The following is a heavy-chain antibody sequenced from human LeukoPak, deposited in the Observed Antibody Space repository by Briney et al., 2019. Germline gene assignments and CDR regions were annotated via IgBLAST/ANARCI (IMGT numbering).Heavy chain of an antibody. J-gene: IGHJ6*03. V-gene: IGHV4-4*07. CDR1: GGSISSYY. CDR2: IYTSGST. D-gene: IGHD2-21*01. Sequence: SETLSLTCTVSGGSISSYYWSWIRQPAGKGLEWIGRIYTSGSTNYNPSLKGRVTMSVDTSKNQFSLKLSSVTAADTVVYYCARGRQSDSVYYYYMDVWGKGTTVTVSS. CDR3: ARGRQSDSVYYYYMDV.